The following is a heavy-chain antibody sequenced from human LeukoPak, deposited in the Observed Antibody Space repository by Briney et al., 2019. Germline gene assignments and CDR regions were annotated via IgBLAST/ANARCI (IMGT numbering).Heavy chain of an antibody. CDR3: ARARPYYYYGMDV. V-gene: IGHV3-48*03. CDR1: GFTFSSYE. Sequence: GGSLRLSCAASGFTFSSYEMNWVRQAPGKGLEWVSYISSSGSTIYYADSVKGRFTISRDNAKNPLYLQMNSLRAGDTAVYYCARARPYYYYGMDVWGQGTTVTVSS. CDR2: ISSSGSTI. J-gene: IGHJ6*02.